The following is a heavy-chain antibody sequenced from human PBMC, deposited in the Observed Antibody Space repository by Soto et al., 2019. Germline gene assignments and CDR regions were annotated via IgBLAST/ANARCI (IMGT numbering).Heavy chain of an antibody. Sequence: PSQTRSLTCAISGDSVSSNSAAWNWSRQSPSRGLEWLGRTYYRSKWYNDYAVSVKSRITINPDTSKNQFSLQLNSVTPEDTAVYYCARDWFAAAGIRYYYYGMDVWGQGTTVTVS. CDR1: GDSVSSNSAA. CDR3: ARDWFAAAGIRYYYYGMDV. D-gene: IGHD6-13*01. J-gene: IGHJ6*02. V-gene: IGHV6-1*01. CDR2: TYYRSKWYN.